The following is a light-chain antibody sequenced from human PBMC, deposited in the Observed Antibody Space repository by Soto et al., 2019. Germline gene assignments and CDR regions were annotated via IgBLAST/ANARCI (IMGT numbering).Light chain of an antibody. Sequence: EIVLTQSPATLSWSPGERATLSCRASQSVSSYLVWYQKKPGQAPRLLIYDASNRAPGIPARFSGSGSGTDFTLTISSLEPEDFAVYYCQQRSDWPPLTFGGGTKVEIK. J-gene: IGKJ4*01. CDR2: DAS. CDR1: QSVSSY. V-gene: IGKV3-11*01. CDR3: QQRSDWPPLT.